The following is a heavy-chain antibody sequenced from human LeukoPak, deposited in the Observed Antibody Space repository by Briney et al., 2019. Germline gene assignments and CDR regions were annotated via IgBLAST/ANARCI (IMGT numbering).Heavy chain of an antibody. CDR1: GGSFSGYY. CDR2: INHSGST. V-gene: IGHV4-34*01. Sequence: SETLSLTCAVYGGSFSGYYWSWIRQPPGKGLEWIGEINHSGSTNYNPSLKSRVTISVDTSKNQFSLKLSSVTAADTAVYDCARGVPAPDYWGQGTLVTVSS. J-gene: IGHJ4*02. D-gene: IGHD4/OR15-4a*01. CDR3: ARGVPAPDY.